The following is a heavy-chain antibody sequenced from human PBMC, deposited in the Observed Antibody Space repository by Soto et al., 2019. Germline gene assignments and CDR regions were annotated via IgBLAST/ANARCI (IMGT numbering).Heavy chain of an antibody. V-gene: IGHV3-20*04. D-gene: IGHD1-26*01. CDR1: GFTFDDHG. Sequence: EVQLVESGGGVVRPGGSLRLSCAASGFTFDDHGMSWVRQVSGKGLEWVSGINLNSATTGYVDSVKERFTISRDNAKKSLYLQMNSLRPEDTALYYCARDTSESYSQGAFDYWGQGTLVIVSS. CDR2: INLNSATT. J-gene: IGHJ4*02. CDR3: ARDTSESYSQGAFDY.